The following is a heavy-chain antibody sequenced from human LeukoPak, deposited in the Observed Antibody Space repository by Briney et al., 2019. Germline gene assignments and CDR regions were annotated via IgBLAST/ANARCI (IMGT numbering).Heavy chain of an antibody. CDR3: ASLSLYSGYDFDY. CDR2: IYHSGST. J-gene: IGHJ4*02. Sequence: PSETLSLTCAFSGGSISSGGYSWSWIRQPPGKGLEWIGYIYHSGSTYYNPSLKSRVTISVDRSKNQFSLKLSSVTAADTAVYYCASLSLYSGYDFDYWGQGTLVTVSS. V-gene: IGHV4-30-2*01. D-gene: IGHD5-12*01. CDR1: GGSISSGGYS.